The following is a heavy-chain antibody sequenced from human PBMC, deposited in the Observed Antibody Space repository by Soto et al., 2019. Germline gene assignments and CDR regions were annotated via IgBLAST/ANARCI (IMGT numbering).Heavy chain of an antibody. CDR1: GGSISSYY. CDR3: VRDCYAISCFDY. V-gene: IGHV4-59*01. J-gene: IGHJ4*02. CDR2: ISYSGST. D-gene: IGHD2-2*01. Sequence: QVQLQESGPGLVKPSETLSLTCTVSGGSISSYYWSWIRQPPGKGLEWIGYISYSGSTNYNPSLKSRVTISVDTSKNQFSLKVGSVTAADTAVYYCVRDCYAISCFDYWGQGILVTVSS.